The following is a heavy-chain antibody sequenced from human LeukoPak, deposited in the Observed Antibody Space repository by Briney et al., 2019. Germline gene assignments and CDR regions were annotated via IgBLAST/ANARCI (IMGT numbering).Heavy chain of an antibody. CDR1: GYSISSGYY. V-gene: IGHV4-38-2*02. D-gene: IGHD3-16*02. Sequence: PSETLSLTCTVSGYSISSGYYWGWIRPPPGKGLEWIGSIYHSGSTYYNPSLKSRVTISVDTSKNQFSLKLSSVTAADTAVYYCAAMYYDYVWGSYRQPGLGYNWFDPWGQGTLVTVSS. CDR2: IYHSGST. CDR3: AAMYYDYVWGSYRQPGLGYNWFDP. J-gene: IGHJ5*02.